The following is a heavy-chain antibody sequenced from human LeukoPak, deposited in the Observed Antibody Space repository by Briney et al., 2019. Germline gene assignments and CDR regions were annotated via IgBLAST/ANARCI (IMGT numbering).Heavy chain of an antibody. V-gene: IGHV1-18*04. CDR2: INNNNGGW. Sequence: GASVKVSCKTSGFGFINYGISWVRPVPGQGLEWVSWINNNNGGWTNNHNFSGRITLTTDTSTSTAYMELRSRTADDTAVYYCGRDREDSAAWIDFWGQGTLVTVSS. D-gene: IGHD1-1*01. CDR1: GFGFINYG. CDR3: GRDREDSAAWIDF. J-gene: IGHJ4*02.